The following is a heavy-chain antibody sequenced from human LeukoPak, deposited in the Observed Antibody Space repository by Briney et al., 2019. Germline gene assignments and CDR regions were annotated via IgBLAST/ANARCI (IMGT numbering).Heavy chain of an antibody. V-gene: IGHV4-34*01. J-gene: IGHJ4*02. CDR3: ASVGYYYGSGTDY. CDR2: INHSGST. CDR1: GGSFSGYY. Sequence: SETLSLTCAVYGGSFSGYYWSWIRQPPGKGLEWIGEINHSGSTNYNPSLKSRVTISVDTSKNQFSLKLSSVTAADTAVYYCASVGYYYGSGTDYWGQGTLVTVSS. D-gene: IGHD3-10*01.